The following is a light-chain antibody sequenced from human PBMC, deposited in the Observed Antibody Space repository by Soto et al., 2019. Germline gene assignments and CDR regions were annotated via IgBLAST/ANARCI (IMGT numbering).Light chain of an antibody. V-gene: IGKV1-39*01. J-gene: IGKJ5*01. Sequence: IQLTQSPSSLSASLGDRVTLTCLASQSINFYVNWFKQKPGKAPKLLSYAASSLPSGVPSRFSGSGSGTDFTLTISSLQPEDFETYYCQQSYSTPITFGQGTRLEIK. CDR2: AAS. CDR1: QSINFY. CDR3: QQSYSTPIT.